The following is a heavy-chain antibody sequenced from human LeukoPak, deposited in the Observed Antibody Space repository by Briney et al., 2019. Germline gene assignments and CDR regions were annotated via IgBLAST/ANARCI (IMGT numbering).Heavy chain of an antibody. CDR3: ASVRYYYDSSDYFDY. V-gene: IGHV1-2*02. D-gene: IGHD3-22*01. CDR1: GYTFTVYY. J-gene: IGHJ4*02. Sequence: GASVRVSCKASGYTFTVYYMHWVRQAPGQGGGGMGWINPNSGGTNYAQKFQGRVTMTRDTSISTAYMELSRLTSDDTAVYYCASVRYYYDSSDYFDYWGQGTLVTVSS. CDR2: INPNSGGT.